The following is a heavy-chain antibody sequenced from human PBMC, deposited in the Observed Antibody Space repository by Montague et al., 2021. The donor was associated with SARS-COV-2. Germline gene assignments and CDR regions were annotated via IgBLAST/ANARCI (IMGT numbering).Heavy chain of an antibody. CDR1: GFSIGSGDY. CDR3: VREKAGGLRNVFDI. CDR2: IYHSGTT. J-gene: IGHJ3*02. V-gene: IGHV4-38-2*02. Sequence: SETLSLTCTVSGFSIGSGDYWGWIRQPLGKGLGWIGSIYHSGTTXYNPSLQSRLTMSIDTSTNQFSLRLTSVTAADTAVFFCVREKAGGLRNVFDIWGQGTTVTVSS.